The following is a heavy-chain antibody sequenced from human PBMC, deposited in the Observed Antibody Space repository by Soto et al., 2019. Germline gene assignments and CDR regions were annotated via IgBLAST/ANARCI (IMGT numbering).Heavy chain of an antibody. D-gene: IGHD2-15*01. CDR3: ARDRVDIATNRYYHDVMDV. J-gene: IGHJ6*02. CDR2: ISAYNGNT. CDR1: GYTFTSYA. V-gene: IGHV1-18*01. Sequence: ASVKVSCKASGYTFTSYAIRWVRQAPGQGLEWMGWISAYNGNTNYAQKLQGRVTMTTDTSTSTAYMELRSLRSDDTAVYYCARDRVDIATNRYYHDVMDVLAQRTTVPVS.